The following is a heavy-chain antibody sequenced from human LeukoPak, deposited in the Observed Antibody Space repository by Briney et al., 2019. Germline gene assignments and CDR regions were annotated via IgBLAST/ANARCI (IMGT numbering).Heavy chain of an antibody. Sequence: GGSLRLSCAASGLTFSSYAMNWVRQAPGKGPEWVSGISWNSGSIDYADSVKGRFTISRDNAKNSLYLQMNSLRVEDTAFYYCAKDNRRHYTSGPNPDSLHWGQGALVTVSS. CDR1: GLTFSSYA. D-gene: IGHD6-19*01. CDR2: ISWNSGSI. CDR3: AKDNRRHYTSGPNPDSLH. J-gene: IGHJ4*02. V-gene: IGHV3-9*01.